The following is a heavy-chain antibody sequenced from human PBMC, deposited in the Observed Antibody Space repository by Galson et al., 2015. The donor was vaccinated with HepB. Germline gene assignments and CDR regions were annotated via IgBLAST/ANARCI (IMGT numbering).Heavy chain of an antibody. D-gene: IGHD6-6*01. CDR1: GYTFTSYY. CDR2: INPRDNSA. J-gene: IGHJ3*02. Sequence: SVKVSCKASGYTFTSYYIHWVRQAPGQGLEWMGIINPRDNSARYAEKFQGRFTMTRDTSTSTVYMELSTLTSEDTAVYYCAREEARGFDAFDIWGQGTMVIVSS. V-gene: IGHV1-46*01. CDR3: AREEARGFDAFDI.